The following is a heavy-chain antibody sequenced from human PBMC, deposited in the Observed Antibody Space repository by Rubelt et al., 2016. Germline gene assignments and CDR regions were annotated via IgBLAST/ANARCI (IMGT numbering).Heavy chain of an antibody. CDR1: GFTFSSYW. Sequence: EVQLVESGGGLVKPGGSLRLSCAASGFTFSSYWMHWVRQAPGKGLVCVSRINSDGSSTSYADSVKGRFTISRDNAKNTLYLQMNSLGAEDTSVYYWARVLGDYGIGGYYKYYGMDVWGQGTTVTVSS. V-gene: IGHV3-74*02. J-gene: IGHJ6*02. CDR3: ARVLGDYGIGGYYKYYGMDV. D-gene: IGHD4-17*01. CDR2: INSDGSST.